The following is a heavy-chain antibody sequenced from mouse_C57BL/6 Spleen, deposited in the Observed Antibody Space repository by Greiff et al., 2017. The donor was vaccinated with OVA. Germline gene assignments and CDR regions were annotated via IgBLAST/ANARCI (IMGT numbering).Heavy chain of an antibody. CDR2: IRNKANNHAT. CDR3: TRGTTVVAPYAMDY. V-gene: IGHV6-6*01. D-gene: IGHD1-1*01. Sequence: EVQGVESGGGLVQPGGSMKLSCAASGFTFSDAWMDWVRQSPEKGLEWVAEIRNKANNHATYYAESVKGRFTISRDDSKSSVYLQMNSLRAEDTGIYYCTRGTTVVAPYAMDYWGQGTSVTVSS. CDR1: GFTFSDAW. J-gene: IGHJ4*01.